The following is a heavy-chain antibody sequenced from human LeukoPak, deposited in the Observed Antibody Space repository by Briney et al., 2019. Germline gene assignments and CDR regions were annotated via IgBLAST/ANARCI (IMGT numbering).Heavy chain of an antibody. CDR3: ARDWGEGYSGYDYGRSNFDY. Sequence: SETLSLTCAVSGGSISSYYWSWLRQPPGKGLEWIGYIYYSGSTNYNPSLKSRVTISVDTSKNQFSLKLSSVTAADTAVYYCARDWGEGYSGYDYGRSNFDYWGQGTLVTVSS. CDR1: GGSISSYY. J-gene: IGHJ4*02. CDR2: IYYSGST. V-gene: IGHV4-59*01. D-gene: IGHD5-12*01.